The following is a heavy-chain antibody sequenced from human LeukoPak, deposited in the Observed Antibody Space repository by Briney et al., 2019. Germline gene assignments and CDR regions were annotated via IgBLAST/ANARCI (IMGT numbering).Heavy chain of an antibody. J-gene: IGHJ4*02. Sequence: PGGSLRLSCAASAFTFSSYSMNWVRRAPGKGLEWVSYISSSNSTIYYADSVKGRVTISRDNAKNSLYLQMNSLRDEDTAVYYCARGMMTTFEYWGQGTLVTVSS. V-gene: IGHV3-48*02. D-gene: IGHD3-16*01. CDR2: ISSSNSTI. CDR1: AFTFSSYS. CDR3: ARGMMTTFEY.